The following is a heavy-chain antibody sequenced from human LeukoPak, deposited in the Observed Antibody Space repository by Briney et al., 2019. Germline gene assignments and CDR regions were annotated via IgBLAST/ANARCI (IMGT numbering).Heavy chain of an antibody. J-gene: IGHJ4*02. CDR1: GYRFTNYW. CDR3: ARNYYDSSGYYYVALGSFDY. Sequence: GESLQISCKGSGYRFTNYWIGWVRQLPGKGLEWMGIIYPGDSDTRYSPSFQGQVTISADKSISTAYLQWSSLKASDTAMYYCARNYYDSSGYYYVALGSFDYWGQGTLVTVSA. V-gene: IGHV5-51*01. D-gene: IGHD3-22*01. CDR2: IYPGDSDT.